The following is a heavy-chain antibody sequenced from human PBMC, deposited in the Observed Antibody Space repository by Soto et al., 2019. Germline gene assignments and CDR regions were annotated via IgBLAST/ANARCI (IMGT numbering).Heavy chain of an antibody. J-gene: IGHJ6*02. D-gene: IGHD3-3*01. CDR2: IKQDGSEK. CDR3: ARDRYSYYDFWSGSLPYYYYGMDV. Sequence: GGSLRLSCAASGFTFSNYWMSWVRQAPGKGLEWVANIKQDGSEKYYVDSVKGRFTISRDNAKNSLYLQMNSLRAEDTAVYYCARDRYSYYDFWSGSLPYYYYGMDVWGQGNTVTVSS. V-gene: IGHV3-7*01. CDR1: GFTFSNYW.